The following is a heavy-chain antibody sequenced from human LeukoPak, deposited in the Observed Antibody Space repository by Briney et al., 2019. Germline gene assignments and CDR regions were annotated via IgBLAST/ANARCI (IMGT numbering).Heavy chain of an antibody. J-gene: IGHJ6*03. CDR2: IKQDGSEK. D-gene: IGHD3-3*01. Sequence: TGGSLRLSCAASGFTFSNYWMTWVRQAPGKGLEWVADIKQDGSEKLYVNSARGRFTISRDNAKMSLFLQMNSLRAEDTAVYYCARDNGVVHGVYYMDVWGKGTTVTVS. CDR3: ARDNGVVHGVYYMDV. CDR1: GFTFSNYW. V-gene: IGHV3-7*01.